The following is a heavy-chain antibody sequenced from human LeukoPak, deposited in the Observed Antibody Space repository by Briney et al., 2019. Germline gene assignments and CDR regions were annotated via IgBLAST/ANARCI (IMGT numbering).Heavy chain of an antibody. V-gene: IGHV4-38-2*02. CDR1: GYSISSGYY. CDR3: ARVTDYGGNSRAPEYFQH. J-gene: IGHJ1*01. D-gene: IGHD4-23*01. CDR2: SGST. Sequence: PSETLSLTCTVSGYSISSGYYWGWIRQPPGKGLEWIGSGSTYYNPSLKSRVTISVDTSKNQFSLKLSSVTAADTAVYYCARVTDYGGNSRAPEYFQHWGQGTLVTVSS.